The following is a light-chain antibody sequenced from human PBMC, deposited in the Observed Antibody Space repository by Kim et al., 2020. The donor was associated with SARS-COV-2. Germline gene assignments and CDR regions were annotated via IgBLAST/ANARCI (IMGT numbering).Light chain of an antibody. Sequence: SYELTQPPSVSVSPGQTASITCSGDKVGDKYACWYQQKPGQSPVLVIYQDSKRPSGIPERFSGSNSGNTATLTISGTQAMDEADYYCQAWDSSTVVFGGGTQLTV. J-gene: IGLJ2*01. V-gene: IGLV3-1*01. CDR1: KVGDKY. CDR2: QDS. CDR3: QAWDSSTVV.